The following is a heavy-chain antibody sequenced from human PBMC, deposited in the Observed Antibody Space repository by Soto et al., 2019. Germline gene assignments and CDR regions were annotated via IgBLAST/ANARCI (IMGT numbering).Heavy chain of an antibody. J-gene: IGHJ4*02. D-gene: IGHD3-22*01. CDR3: ATDPHYYDTTGYCLDN. V-gene: IGHV1-3*01. CDR2: INADNGNT. Sequence: QVQLVQSGAEVKKPGASVKVSCKASGYTFTTYAIHWVRQAPRQSPEWMGWINADNGNTRYSQKFQGRITITRDTSASTAYMELSSLRSDDTAVYYCATDPHYYDTTGYCLDNWGQGTLVTVSS. CDR1: GYTFTTYA.